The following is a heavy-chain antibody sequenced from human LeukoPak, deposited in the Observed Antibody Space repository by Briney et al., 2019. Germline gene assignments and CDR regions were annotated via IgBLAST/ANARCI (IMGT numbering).Heavy chain of an antibody. CDR3: ARDEAPGDWIRG. V-gene: IGHV3-7*01. J-gene: IGHJ4*02. Sequence: GGSLRLSCAASGFTFSNYWMTWVRQAPGKGLEWVASIKQDGSEKDYVDSVKGRFTISRDNAKNSLYLQMNGLRAEDTAVYYCARDEAPGDWIRGWGQGTLVTVSS. D-gene: IGHD1-1*01. CDR1: GFTFSNYW. CDR2: IKQDGSEK.